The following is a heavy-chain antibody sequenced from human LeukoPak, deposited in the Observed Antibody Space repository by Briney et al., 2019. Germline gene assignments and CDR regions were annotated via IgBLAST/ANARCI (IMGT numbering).Heavy chain of an antibody. V-gene: IGHV4-34*01. CDR3: ARWGSGWSYFDY. Sequence: SETLSLTCAVCGGSFSGYYWSWLRQPPGKGLEWIGEINHSGSTNYNPSLKSRVTISVDTSKNQFSLKLSSVTAADTAVYYCARWGSGWSYFDYWGQGTLVTVSS. CDR1: GGSFSGYY. CDR2: INHSGST. D-gene: IGHD6-13*01. J-gene: IGHJ4*02.